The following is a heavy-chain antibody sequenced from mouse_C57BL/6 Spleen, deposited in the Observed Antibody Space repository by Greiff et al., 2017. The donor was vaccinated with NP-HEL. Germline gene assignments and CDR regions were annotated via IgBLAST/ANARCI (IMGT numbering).Heavy chain of an antibody. J-gene: IGHJ1*03. CDR1: GYTFTSYW. CDR2: INPSSGYT. D-gene: IGHD2-5*01. CDR3: HYYSNGYWYFDV. V-gene: IGHV1-7*01. Sequence: QVQLKESGAELAKPGASVKLSCKASGYTFTSYWMHWVKQRPGQGLEWIGYINPSSGYTKYNQKFKDKATLTADKSSSTAYMQLSSLTYEDSAVYYCHYYSNGYWYFDVWGTGTTVTVSS.